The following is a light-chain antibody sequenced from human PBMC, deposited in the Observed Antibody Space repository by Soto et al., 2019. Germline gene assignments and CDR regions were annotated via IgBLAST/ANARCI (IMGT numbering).Light chain of an antibody. V-gene: IGKV1D-8*01. CDR3: QQYYSFPWT. J-gene: IGKJ1*01. CDR1: QGISSY. Sequence: VILMTQSPSLLSASTGDRVTISCLMSQGISSYLAWYQQKPGKAPELLIYAASTLQGGVPSRFSGSGSGTDFTLTISCLQSEDFATYYCQQYYSFPWTFGQGTKVDIK. CDR2: AAS.